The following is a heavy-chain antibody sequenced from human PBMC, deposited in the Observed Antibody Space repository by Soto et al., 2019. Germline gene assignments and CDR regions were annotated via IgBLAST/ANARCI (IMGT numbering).Heavy chain of an antibody. CDR2: INAGNGNT. Sequence: GASVKVSCKASGYTFTSYAMHWVRQAPGQRLEWMGWINAGNGNTKYSQKFQGRVTITRDTSASTAYMELSSLRSEDTAVYYCATEQWLTPETYNWFDPWGQGTLVTVSS. CDR1: GYTFTSYA. J-gene: IGHJ5*02. V-gene: IGHV1-3*01. CDR3: ATEQWLTPETYNWFDP. D-gene: IGHD6-19*01.